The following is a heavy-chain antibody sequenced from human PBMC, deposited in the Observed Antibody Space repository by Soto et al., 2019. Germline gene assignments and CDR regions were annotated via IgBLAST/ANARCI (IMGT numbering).Heavy chain of an antibody. CDR2: MSYDGSDT. CDR1: GFIFSNSA. Sequence: GGSLRLSCVGSGFIFSNSAMHWVRQTPGKGLEWVAFMSYDGSDTFYADSVKGRFTISRDNSKNTLFLHMSNLRAEDTAMYYCTIVRVADSALDHWGQGTLVTVS. CDR3: TIVRVADSALDH. V-gene: IGHV3-30*15. J-gene: IGHJ4*02. D-gene: IGHD3-10*02.